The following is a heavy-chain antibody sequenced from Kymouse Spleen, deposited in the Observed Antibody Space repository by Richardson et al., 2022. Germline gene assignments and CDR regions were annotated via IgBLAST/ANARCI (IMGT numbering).Heavy chain of an antibody. CDR2: IYYSGST. J-gene: IGHJ4*02. V-gene: IGHV4-61*01. CDR3: ARFYSTGFDY. CDR1: GGSVSSGSYY. D-gene: IGHD4-11,IGHD4-11*01. Sequence: QVQLQESGPGLVKPSETLSLTCTVSGGSVSSGSYYWSWIRQPPGKGLEWIGYIYYSGSTNYNPSLKSRVTISVDTSKNQFSLKLSSVTAADTAVYYCARFYSTGFDYWGQGTLVTVSS.